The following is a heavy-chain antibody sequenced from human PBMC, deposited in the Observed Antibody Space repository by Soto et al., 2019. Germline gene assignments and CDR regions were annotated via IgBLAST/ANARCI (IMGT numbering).Heavy chain of an antibody. J-gene: IGHJ4*02. CDR1: GFTFSAYW. CDR2: ISDDGSTA. D-gene: IGHD1-1*01. CDR3: ARGPRVSSTGTGAH. Sequence: GGSLRLSCSVSGFTFSAYWMHWVRQGPGKGLTWVSRISDDGSTATYADSVKGRFVISRDNAKNSLYLEMNTLRADDSGLYYCARGPRVSSTGTGAHWGRGTLITVSS. V-gene: IGHV3-74*01.